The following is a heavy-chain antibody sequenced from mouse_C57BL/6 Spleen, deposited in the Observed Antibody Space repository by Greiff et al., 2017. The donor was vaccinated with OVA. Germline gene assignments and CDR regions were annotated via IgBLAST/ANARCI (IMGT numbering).Heavy chain of an antibody. Sequence: EVQLQQSGPELVKPGASVKIPCKASGYTFTDYNMDWVKQSHGKSLEWIGDINPNNGGTIYNQKFKGKATLTVDKSSSTAYMELRSLTSEDTAVYYCARAHGSIYHYYAMDYWGQGTSGTVSA. CDR2: INPNNGGT. D-gene: IGHD1-1*01. J-gene: IGHJ4*01. CDR1: GYTFTDYN. V-gene: IGHV1-18*01. CDR3: ARAHGSIYHYYAMDY.